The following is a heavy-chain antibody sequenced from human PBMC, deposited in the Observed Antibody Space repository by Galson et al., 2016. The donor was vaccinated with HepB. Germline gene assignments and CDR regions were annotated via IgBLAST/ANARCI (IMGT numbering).Heavy chain of an antibody. CDR2: ISYDGSNK. Sequence: SLRLSCAASGFTFSSYGMHWVRQAPGKGLEWVAVISYDGSNKYYADSVEGRFTISRDNSKNTLYLQMNSLRAEDTAVYYCAKAAYCSGGSCYSGWFDPWGQGTLVTVSS. J-gene: IGHJ5*02. CDR3: AKAAYCSGGSCYSGWFDP. D-gene: IGHD2-15*01. CDR1: GFTFSSYG. V-gene: IGHV3-30*18.